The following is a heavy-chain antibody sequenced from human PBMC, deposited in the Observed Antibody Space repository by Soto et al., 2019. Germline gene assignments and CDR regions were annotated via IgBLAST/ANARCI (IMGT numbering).Heavy chain of an antibody. CDR2: ISGSGGST. J-gene: IGHJ6*01. D-gene: IGHD5-12*01. Sequence: EVQLLESGGGLVQPGGSLRLSCAASGFTFSSYAMSWVRQAPGKGLEWVSAISGSGGSTYYTDSVKGRFTIARDNAKNTLDLQKNSLRAEDTAVYYGAKGPMALANYGMYVWGQGTTVTVSS. CDR3: AKGPMALANYGMYV. CDR1: GFTFSSYA. V-gene: IGHV3-23*01.